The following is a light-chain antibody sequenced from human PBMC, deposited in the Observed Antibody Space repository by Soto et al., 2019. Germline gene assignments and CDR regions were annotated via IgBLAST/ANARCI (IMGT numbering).Light chain of an antibody. Sequence: QSVLTQTPSASGTPGQRVTISCSGSNSNMGRNYVYWYQQVPGTAPKLLMYRNDVRPSGVPDRITGSKSGTSASLAISGLRSEDEADYYSAVWDNRLNGVAFGGGTKVTVL. CDR1: NSNMGRNY. J-gene: IGLJ2*01. CDR3: AVWDNRLNGVA. CDR2: RND. V-gene: IGLV1-47*01.